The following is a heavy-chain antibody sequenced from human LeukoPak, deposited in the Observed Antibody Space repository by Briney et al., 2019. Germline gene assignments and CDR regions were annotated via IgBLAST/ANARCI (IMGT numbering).Heavy chain of an antibody. CDR3: AKRGVVIRVILVGFHKEAYYFDS. V-gene: IGHV3-23*01. J-gene: IGHJ4*02. CDR2: ISDSGGRT. CDR1: GLTLSNYG. D-gene: IGHD3-22*01. Sequence: SGGSLRLSCVVSGLTLSNYGMSWVRQAPGKGLEWVAGISDSGGRTNYADSVKGRFTISRDRPKNTLYLQMNSLRAEDTAVYFCAKRGVVIRVILVGFHKEAYYFDSWGQGALVTVSS.